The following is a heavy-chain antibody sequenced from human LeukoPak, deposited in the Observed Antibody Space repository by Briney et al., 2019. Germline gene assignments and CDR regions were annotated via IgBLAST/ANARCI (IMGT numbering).Heavy chain of an antibody. D-gene: IGHD6-13*01. CDR1: GFTFSSYA. V-gene: IGHV3-23*01. J-gene: IGHJ4*02. CDR3: ARAGTGSSWLDY. Sequence: GSLRLSCAASGFTFSSYAMSWVRQAPGKGLEWVSAISGSGGSTYYADSVKGRFTISRDNSKNTLYLQMNSLRAEDTAVYYCARAGTGSSWLDYWGQGTLVTVSS. CDR2: ISGSGGST.